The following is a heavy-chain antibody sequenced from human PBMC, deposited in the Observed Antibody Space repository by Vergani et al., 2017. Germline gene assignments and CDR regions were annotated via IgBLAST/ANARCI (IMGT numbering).Heavy chain of an antibody. CDR1: GYTFTDYF. V-gene: IGHV1-2*02. CDR3: ARVGTSSNRDYFDY. CDR2: INPTSGGT. D-gene: IGHD2-2*01. Sequence: QVQLVQSGAEVKKPGASLKVSCKASGYTFTDYFMHWVRQAPGQGLEWMGWINPTSGGTNYAQKFQGRVTMTRYTSISTAYMELSNLRSDDTAVYYCARVGTSSNRDYFDYWGQGTLVTVSS. J-gene: IGHJ4*02.